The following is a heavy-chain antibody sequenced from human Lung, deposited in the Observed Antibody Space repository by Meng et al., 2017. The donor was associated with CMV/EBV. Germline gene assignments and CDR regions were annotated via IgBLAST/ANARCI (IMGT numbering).Heavy chain of an antibody. D-gene: IGHD3-22*01. Sequence: VGLVECGGGVVQPGRSLRLSWAAFGFTFRSYAMHWVRQAPGKGLEWVAVISYDGSNKYYADSVKGRFTISRDNSKNTLYLQMNSLRAEDTAVYYCARDDSSSWGQGTLVTVSS. CDR1: GFTFRSYA. J-gene: IGHJ5*02. CDR3: ARDDSSS. CDR2: ISYDGSNK. V-gene: IGHV3-30-3*01.